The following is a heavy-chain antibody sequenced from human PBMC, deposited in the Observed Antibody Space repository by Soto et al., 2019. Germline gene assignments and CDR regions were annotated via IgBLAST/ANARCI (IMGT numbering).Heavy chain of an antibody. D-gene: IGHD3-22*01. CDR1: RYSFTSYW. CDR3: ATLSYYDSSGYYRYPYYFDY. V-gene: IGHV5-51*01. Sequence: GESLKISCNGSRYSFTSYWIGRVTQMPGKGLECMRIIYTGDSDTRYSPSFQGQVTISADKSTSTAYLQWSSLKASDTAMYYCATLSYYDSSGYYRYPYYFDYWGQGTLVTVSS. J-gene: IGHJ4*02. CDR2: IYTGDSDT.